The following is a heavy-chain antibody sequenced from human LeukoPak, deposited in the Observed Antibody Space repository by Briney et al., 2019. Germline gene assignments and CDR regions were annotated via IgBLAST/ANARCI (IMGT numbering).Heavy chain of an antibody. CDR3: AALDILPGMDV. Sequence: ASVKVSCKASGYTFTNYGITWVRQAPGQGLEWMGWISAYNGNTYYAQRLQGRVTITADESTSTAYMELSSLRSEDTAVYYCAALDILPGMDVWGQGTTVTVSS. CDR1: GYTFTNYG. CDR2: ISAYNGNT. J-gene: IGHJ6*02. V-gene: IGHV1-18*01. D-gene: IGHD2-2*03.